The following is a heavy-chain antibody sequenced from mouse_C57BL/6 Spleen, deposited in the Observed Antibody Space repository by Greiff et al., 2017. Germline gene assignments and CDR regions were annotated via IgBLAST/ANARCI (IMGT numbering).Heavy chain of an antibody. CDR2: INPSNGGT. J-gene: IGHJ3*01. CDR1: GYTFTSYW. Sequence: QVQLQQPGTELVKPGASVKLSCKASGYTFTSYWMHWVKQRPGQGLEWIGNINPSNGGTNYNEKFKSKATLTVDKSSSTAYMQLSSLTSGDSAVYYCARSPPDGYYVWFAYWGQGTLVTVSA. D-gene: IGHD2-3*01. V-gene: IGHV1-53*01. CDR3: ARSPPDGYYVWFAY.